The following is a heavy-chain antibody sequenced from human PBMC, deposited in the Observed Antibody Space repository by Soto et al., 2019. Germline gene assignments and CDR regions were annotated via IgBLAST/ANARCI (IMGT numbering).Heavy chain of an antibody. CDR3: AKDQRKPAIFGVVTLS. CDR2: ISGSGQTT. Sequence: LILSCAGSGFTSSRFSMIWVRQVPVKGLEWVSAISGSGQTTYYADSVKGRFTVSRDNSNNTLYLQMNSLRAEDTAVYYCAKDQRKPAIFGVVTLSWGQGTLVTVSS. V-gene: IGHV3-23*01. J-gene: IGHJ5*02. CDR1: GFTSSRFS. D-gene: IGHD3-3*01.